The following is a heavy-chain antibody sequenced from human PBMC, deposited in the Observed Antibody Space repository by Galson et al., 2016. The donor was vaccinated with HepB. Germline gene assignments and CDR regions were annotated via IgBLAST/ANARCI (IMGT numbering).Heavy chain of an antibody. Sequence: SLRLSCAGSGFIVSSHYMNWVRQAPGEGLEWVANIKQDGSEKYYVDSVKGRFTISRDNAKNSLYLQMNSLRADDTAVYYCAQYYYDSSGYLEYFQHWGQGTRVTVSS. V-gene: IGHV3-7*03. CDR3: AQYYYDSSGYLEYFQH. D-gene: IGHD3-22*01. J-gene: IGHJ1*01. CDR2: IKQDGSEK. CDR1: GFIVSSHY.